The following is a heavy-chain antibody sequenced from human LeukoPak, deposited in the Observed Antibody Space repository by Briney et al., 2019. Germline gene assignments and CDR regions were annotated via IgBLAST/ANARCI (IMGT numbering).Heavy chain of an antibody. V-gene: IGHV1-69*04. CDR3: AIAVVVVPAAIPANAPVDY. CDR1: GGTFSSYA. D-gene: IGHD2-2*01. CDR2: IIPILGIA. J-gene: IGHJ4*02. Sequence: SVKVSCTASGGTFSSYAISWVRQAPGQGLEWMGRIIPILGIANYAQKFQGRVTITADKSTSTAYMELSSLRSEDTAVYYCAIAVVVVPAAIPANAPVDYWGQGTLVTVSS.